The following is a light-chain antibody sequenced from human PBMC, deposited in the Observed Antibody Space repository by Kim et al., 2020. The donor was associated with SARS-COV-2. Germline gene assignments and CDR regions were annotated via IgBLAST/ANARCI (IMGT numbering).Light chain of an antibody. Sequence: APGERATLPCRASQSVSSSYLAWYQQKPGQAPRLLIYGASSRATGIPDRFSGSGSGTDFTLTISRLEPEDFAVYYCQQYGSSPLTFGRGTKVDIK. CDR1: QSVSSSY. CDR3: QQYGSSPLT. J-gene: IGKJ4*01. CDR2: GAS. V-gene: IGKV3-20*01.